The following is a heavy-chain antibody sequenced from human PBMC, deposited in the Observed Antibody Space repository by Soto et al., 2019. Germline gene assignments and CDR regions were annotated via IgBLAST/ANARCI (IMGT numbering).Heavy chain of an antibody. CDR3: ARLNSGWYERYFDY. V-gene: IGHV3-23*01. CDR2: ISGSGGST. D-gene: IGHD6-19*01. CDR1: GFTFSSYA. Sequence: PGGSLRLSCAASGFTFSSYAMSWVRQAPGKGLEWVSAISGSGGSTYYADSVKGRFTISRDNSKNTLYLQMNSLRAEDTAVYYCARLNSGWYERYFDYWGQGTLVTVSS. J-gene: IGHJ4*02.